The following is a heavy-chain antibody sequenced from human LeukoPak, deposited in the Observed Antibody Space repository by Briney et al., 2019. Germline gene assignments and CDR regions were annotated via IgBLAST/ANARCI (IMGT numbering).Heavy chain of an antibody. CDR3: ARGPVIPAAIGCWFDP. D-gene: IGHD2-2*01. CDR2: IYHSGST. J-gene: IGHJ5*02. Sequence: SETLTLTCVVSGGSFTGSNWWSWVRQPPGKGLEWIGEIYHSGSTNYNPSLKSRVTISVDNSKNQFSLKLSSVTAADTAVYYCARGPVIPAAIGCWFDPWGQGTLVTVFS. V-gene: IGHV4-4*02. CDR1: GGSFTGSNW.